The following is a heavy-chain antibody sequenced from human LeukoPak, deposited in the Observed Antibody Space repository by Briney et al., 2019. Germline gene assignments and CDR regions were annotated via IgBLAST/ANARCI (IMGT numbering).Heavy chain of an antibody. V-gene: IGHV3-23*01. CDR2: IGSPGET. Sequence: PGGSLRLSCAASGFAFSICAMTWVRQAPGKGLEWVASIGSPGETYYADSVKGRFAVSRENSQNTVFLQLTSLTAEDTAIYYCAKDATPGNSIWDYFAYWGQGALVTVSS. J-gene: IGHJ4*02. D-gene: IGHD2-15*01. CDR1: GFAFSICA. CDR3: AKDATPGNSIWDYFAY.